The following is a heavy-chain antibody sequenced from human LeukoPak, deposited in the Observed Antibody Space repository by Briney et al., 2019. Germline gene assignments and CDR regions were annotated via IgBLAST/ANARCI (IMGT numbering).Heavy chain of an antibody. CDR1: GGSISSSSYY. D-gene: IGHD1-14*01. V-gene: IGHV4-39*01. Sequence: PSETLSLTCTVSGGSISSSSYYWGWIRQPPGKGLEWIGSIYYSGSTCYNPSLKSRVTISVDTSKNQFSLKLSSVTAADTAVYYCAAEPDYYFDYWGQGTLVTVSS. CDR3: AAEPDYYFDY. J-gene: IGHJ4*02. CDR2: IYYSGST.